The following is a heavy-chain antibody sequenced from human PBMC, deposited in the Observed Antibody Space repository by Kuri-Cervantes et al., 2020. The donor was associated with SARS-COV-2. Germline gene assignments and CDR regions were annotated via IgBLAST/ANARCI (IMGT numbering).Heavy chain of an antibody. CDR1: GGSFSGYY. CDR3: ASQDDTSGFYYAYDY. D-gene: IGHD3-22*01. J-gene: IGHJ4*02. CDR2: INHSGST. Sequence: SETLSLTCAVYGGSFSGYYWSWIRQPPGKGLEWIGEINHSGSTNYNPSLKSRVTISVDTSKNQFSLKRSSVTAADTAVYYCASQDDTSGFYYAYDYWGQGTLVTVSS. V-gene: IGHV4-34*01.